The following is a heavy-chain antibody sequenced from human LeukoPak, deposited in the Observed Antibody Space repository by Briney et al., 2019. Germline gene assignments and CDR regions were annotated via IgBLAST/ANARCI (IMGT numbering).Heavy chain of an antibody. Sequence: GGSLRLSCAASGFTFSSYGMHWVRQAPGKGLEWVAFIRSDGSNKYYADSVKGRFTISRDNSKNTLYLQMNSLRAEDTAVYYCAGLPAYYYDTSGFYFDYWGQGTLVTVSS. CDR3: AGLPAYYYDTSGFYFDY. D-gene: IGHD3-22*01. V-gene: IGHV3-30*02. J-gene: IGHJ4*02. CDR2: IRSDGSNK. CDR1: GFTFSSYG.